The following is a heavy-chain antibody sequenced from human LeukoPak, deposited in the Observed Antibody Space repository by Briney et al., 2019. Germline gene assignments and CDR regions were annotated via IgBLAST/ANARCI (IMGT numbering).Heavy chain of an antibody. CDR1: GYTFTSYG. Sequence: ASVKVSCKASGYTFTSYGISWVRQAPGQGLEWLGWISGYNGNTNYAQKLQGRVTTTTDTSTSTAYMELRSLRSDDTAVYYCAREPVKAPTPYYYYYMDVWGKGTTVTVSS. CDR3: AREPVKAPTPYYYYYMDV. D-gene: IGHD3-22*01. CDR2: ISGYNGNT. J-gene: IGHJ6*03. V-gene: IGHV1-18*01.